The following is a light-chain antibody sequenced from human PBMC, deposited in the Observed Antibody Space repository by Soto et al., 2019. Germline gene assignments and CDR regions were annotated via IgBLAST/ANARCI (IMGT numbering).Light chain of an antibody. CDR3: QHYGTSPST. J-gene: IGKJ1*01. V-gene: IGKV3-20*01. CDR2: SAS. Sequence: DSVLTQYPGTLSLTSGERATLSCRPSQSISGTYLAWYQQKPGQAPRLLIYSASTRATGIPDRFSGSGSGTDFTLTISRLEPEDFAVYYCQHYGTSPSTFGRGTKVDVK. CDR1: QSISGTY.